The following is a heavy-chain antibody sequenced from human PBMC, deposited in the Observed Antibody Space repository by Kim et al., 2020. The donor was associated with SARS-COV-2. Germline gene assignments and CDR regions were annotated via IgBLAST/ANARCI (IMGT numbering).Heavy chain of an antibody. J-gene: IGHJ4*02. D-gene: IGHD5-12*01. Sequence: GGSLRLSCAASGFSVTTYHMAWVRQVAGKGPEWVSVIYVAGNTVYADSVKGRFSISRDSSKNMLFLEMNSLRVADTGVYYCARDPQDGYAHFDWWGQGTLVTVSS. CDR3: ARDPQDGYAHFDW. CDR1: GFSVTTYH. V-gene: IGHV3-53*01. CDR2: IYVAGNT.